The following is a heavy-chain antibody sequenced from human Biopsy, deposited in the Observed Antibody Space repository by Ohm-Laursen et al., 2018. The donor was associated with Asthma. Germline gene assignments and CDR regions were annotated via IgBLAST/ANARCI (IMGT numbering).Heavy chain of an antibody. CDR3: ARTFHFWSPYHAEHYQL. CDR1: GFTFSDYW. V-gene: IGHV3-7*01. D-gene: IGHD3-3*02. J-gene: IGHJ1*01. Sequence: GSLRLSCTAPGFTFSDYWMSWVRQVPGKGLEWVANIKHDGTEKNHVDSLKGRFTISRDNAKNSLYLQMNSLRAEDTAVYYCARTFHFWSPYHAEHYQLWGQGTLVTVPS. CDR2: IKHDGTEK.